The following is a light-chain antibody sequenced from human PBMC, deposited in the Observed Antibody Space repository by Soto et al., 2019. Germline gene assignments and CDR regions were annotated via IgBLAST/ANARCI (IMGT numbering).Light chain of an antibody. V-gene: IGKV1-39*01. J-gene: IGKJ4*01. CDR1: QSISSY. CDR2: AAS. Sequence: DIQMTQSPSSLSASVGDRVTITCRASQSISSYLNWYQQKPEKAPKRLIYAASSLQSGVPSRFSGSGSGTDFTLTISSLQHEDFATYYCQQSYSTPFTFGGATKVHIK. CDR3: QQSYSTPFT.